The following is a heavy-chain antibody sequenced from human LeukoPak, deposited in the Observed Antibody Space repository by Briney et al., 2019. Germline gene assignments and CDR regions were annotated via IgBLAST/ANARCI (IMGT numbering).Heavy chain of an antibody. CDR3: ARWGVWAFDI. V-gene: IGHV4-39*07. Sequence: SETLSLTCTVSGGSISSSSYYWGWIRQPPGKGLEWIGSIYYSGSTNYNPSLKSRVTIPVDTSKNQFSLKLSSVTAADTAVYYCARWGVWAFDIWGQGTMVTVSS. CDR2: IYYSGST. J-gene: IGHJ3*02. CDR1: GGSISSSSYY. D-gene: IGHD3-16*01.